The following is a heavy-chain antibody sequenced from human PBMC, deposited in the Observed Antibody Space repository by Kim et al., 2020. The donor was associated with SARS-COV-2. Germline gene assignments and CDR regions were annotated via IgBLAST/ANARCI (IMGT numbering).Heavy chain of an antibody. V-gene: IGHV4-39*02. CDR1: GGSVSSSNYY. Sequence: SETLSLTCTVSGGSVSSSNYYWGWIRQPPGKGLEWIGNIYYTGDTYYNPSLKSRVTISVDTSKNHFSRKLSSLTAADTAVYYCARLEYSSSSRLFDPWGQGTLVTVSS. CDR3: ARLEYSSSSRLFDP. D-gene: IGHD6-6*01. J-gene: IGHJ5*02. CDR2: IYYTGDT.